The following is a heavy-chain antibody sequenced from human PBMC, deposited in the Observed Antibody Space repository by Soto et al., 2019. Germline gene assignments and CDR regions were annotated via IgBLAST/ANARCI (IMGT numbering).Heavy chain of an antibody. CDR2: IYYSGST. Sequence: TLSLTCTVSGGSISSGGYYWSWIRQHPGKGLEWIGYIYYSGSTYYNPSLKSRVTISVDTSKNQFSLKLSSVTAADTAVYYCARAPSSIAARTGYYYYMDVWGKGTTVTVSS. J-gene: IGHJ6*03. D-gene: IGHD6-6*01. V-gene: IGHV4-31*02. CDR1: GGSISSGGYY. CDR3: ARAPSSIAARTGYYYYMDV.